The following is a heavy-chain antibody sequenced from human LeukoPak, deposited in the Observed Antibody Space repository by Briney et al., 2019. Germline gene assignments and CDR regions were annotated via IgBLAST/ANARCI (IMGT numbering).Heavy chain of an antibody. CDR3: AKSPYVGDHGGPSA. CDR1: GFTFSNHA. J-gene: IGHJ5*02. CDR2: ISGGGGNT. V-gene: IGHV3-23*01. D-gene: IGHD4-23*01. Sequence: GGSLRLSCAGSGFTFSNHAMSWVRQAPGKGPEWVSAISGGGGNTYYAGSVKGRFTISRDDSKNTVFLQMHSLRGEDTAVYYCAKSPYVGDHGGPSAWGQGTLVTVSS.